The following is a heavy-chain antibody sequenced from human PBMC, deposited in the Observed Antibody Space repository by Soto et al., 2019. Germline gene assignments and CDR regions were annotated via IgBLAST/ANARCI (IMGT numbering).Heavy chain of an antibody. CDR3: ARDGGSSWLYYYYGMDV. CDR2: INAGNGNT. J-gene: IGHJ6*02. D-gene: IGHD6-13*01. Sequence: ASVKVSCKASGYTFTSYAIHWVRQAPGQRLKWMGSINAGNGNTKYSQKFQGRVTITRDTSASTAYMELSSLRSEDTAVYYCARDGGSSWLYYYYGMDVWGQGTTVTVSS. V-gene: IGHV1-3*01. CDR1: GYTFTSYA.